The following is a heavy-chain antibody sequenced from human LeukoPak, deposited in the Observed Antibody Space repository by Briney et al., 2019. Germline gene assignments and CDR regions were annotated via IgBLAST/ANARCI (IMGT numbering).Heavy chain of an antibody. D-gene: IGHD3-22*01. Sequence: PSETLSLTCTVSGGSISSSSYYWGWIRQPPGKGLEWIGSIYYSGSTYYNPSLKSRVTISGDTSKNQFSLRLSSVTAADTAVYYCARASYSYDINGWVPFDYWGQGTLVTVSS. V-gene: IGHV4-39*07. CDR2: IYYSGST. CDR3: ARASYSYDINGWVPFDY. J-gene: IGHJ4*02. CDR1: GGSISSSSYY.